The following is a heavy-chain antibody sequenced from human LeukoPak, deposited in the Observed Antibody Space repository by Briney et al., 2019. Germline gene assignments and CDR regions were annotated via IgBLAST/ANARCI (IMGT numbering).Heavy chain of an antibody. D-gene: IGHD2-2*01. CDR1: GGSFSGYY. CDR3: ARAAAEEYYYYYMDV. J-gene: IGHJ6*03. V-gene: IGHV4-34*01. Sequence: SETLSLTCAVYGGSFSGYYWSWIRQPPGKGLEWIGEINHSGNTNYNPSLKSRVTISIDTSKNQLSLKLSSVTAADTAVYYCARAAAEEYYYYYMDVWGKGTTVTISS. CDR2: INHSGNT.